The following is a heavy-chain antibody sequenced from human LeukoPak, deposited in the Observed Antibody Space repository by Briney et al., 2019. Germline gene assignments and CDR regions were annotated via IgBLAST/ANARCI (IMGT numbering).Heavy chain of an antibody. V-gene: IGHV4-38-2*02. CDR3: ARGGSSSWYRPASDFDY. D-gene: IGHD6-13*01. Sequence: SETLSLTCTVSGYSISSGYYWGWIRQPPGKGLEWIGSIYHSGSTYYNPSLKSRVTISVDTSKNQFSLKLSSVTAADTAVYYCARGGSSSWYRPASDFDYWGQGTLVTVSS. J-gene: IGHJ4*02. CDR2: IYHSGST. CDR1: GYSISSGYY.